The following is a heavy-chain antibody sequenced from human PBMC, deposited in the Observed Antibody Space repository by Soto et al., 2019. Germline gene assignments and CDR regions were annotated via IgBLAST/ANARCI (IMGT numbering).Heavy chain of an antibody. Sequence: QVQLVESGGDLVKPGGSLRLSCAASGYTFSDYYMSWIRQAPGKGLEWISYIDTSGTKIYYADSVKGRFTITRDNAKNSLYLEMNSLRDEDTAVYHCASHYDMWSGYLSPVDYWGQGTLVTVS. D-gene: IGHD3-3*01. V-gene: IGHV3-11*01. CDR3: ASHYDMWSGYLSPVDY. J-gene: IGHJ4*02. CDR1: GYTFSDYY. CDR2: IDTSGTKI.